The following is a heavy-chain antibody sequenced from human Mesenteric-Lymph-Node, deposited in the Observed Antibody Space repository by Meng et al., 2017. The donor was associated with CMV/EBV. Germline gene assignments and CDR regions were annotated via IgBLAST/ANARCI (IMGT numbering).Heavy chain of an antibody. Sequence: ASVTVSCKASGYTFTSYDINWVRQATGQGLEWMGWMNPNSGNTGYAQKFQGRVTMTRNTSISTAYMELSSLRSEDTAVYYCARPRYDFWSGTDYYGMDVWGQGTTVTVSS. CDR1: GYTFTSYD. J-gene: IGHJ6*02. D-gene: IGHD3-3*01. V-gene: IGHV1-8*01. CDR2: MNPNSGNT. CDR3: ARPRYDFWSGTDYYGMDV.